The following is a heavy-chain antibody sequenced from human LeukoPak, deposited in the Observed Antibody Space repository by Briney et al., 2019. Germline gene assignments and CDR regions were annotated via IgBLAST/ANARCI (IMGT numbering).Heavy chain of an antibody. V-gene: IGHV3-13*04. CDR3: VRGGEIGFDS. CDR1: GFTFSRFD. J-gene: IGHJ5*01. D-gene: IGHD3-16*01. CDR2: IGTVGDT. Sequence: GGSLRLSCAASGFTFSRFDMHWVRQAPGKGLEWISSIGTVGDTYYIGSVKGRFTISRENAKSSLYLQMNSLRAGDTAVYYCVRGGEIGFDSWGQGILDTVSS.